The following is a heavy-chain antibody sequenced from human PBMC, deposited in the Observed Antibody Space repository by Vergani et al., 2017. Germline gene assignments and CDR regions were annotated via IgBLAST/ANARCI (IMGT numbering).Heavy chain of an antibody. CDR3: ATKSCGTPGCQIGYFRE. Sequence: QVHLVESGGGVVQPGRSLRLSCVVSGFTSSYYGMHWVRQAPGKELEWVAVISYDGTQKYYADSVKGRFTISRDNSKSTLYLQMNSLRTEDTALYYCATKSCGTPGCQIGYFREWGQGTLVTVSS. J-gene: IGHJ1*01. V-gene: IGHV3-30*03. D-gene: IGHD1-1*01. CDR2: ISYDGTQK. CDR1: GFTSSYYG.